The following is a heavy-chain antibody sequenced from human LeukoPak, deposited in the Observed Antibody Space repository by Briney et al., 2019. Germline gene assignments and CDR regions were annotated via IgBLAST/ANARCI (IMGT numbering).Heavy chain of an antibody. D-gene: IGHD6-19*01. Sequence: GGSLRLSCAASGFTFSSYGMPWVRQAPGKGLEWVAVISYDGSNKYYADSVKGRFTISRDNSKNTLYLQMNSLRAEDTAVYYCASRTPRYSSGWPGAYYYGMDVWGQGTTVTVSS. J-gene: IGHJ6*02. CDR1: GFTFSSYG. CDR3: ASRTPRYSSGWPGAYYYGMDV. V-gene: IGHV3-30*03. CDR2: ISYDGSNK.